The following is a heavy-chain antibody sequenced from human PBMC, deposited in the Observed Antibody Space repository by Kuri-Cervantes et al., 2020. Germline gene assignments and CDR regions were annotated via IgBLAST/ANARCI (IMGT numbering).Heavy chain of an antibody. D-gene: IGHD2-2*01. J-gene: IGHJ6*03. V-gene: IGHV1-3*02. CDR2: SNAGNGNT. CDR3: ASQDLQKGDIVVVPATFYYYYYMDV. CDR1: GYTFTSYA. Sequence: ASVKVSCKASGYTFTSYAMHWVRQAPGQRLEWMGWSNAGNGNTKYSQEFQGRVTITRDTSASTAYMELSSLRSEDTAMYYCASQDLQKGDIVVVPATFYYYYYMDVWGKGTTVTVSS.